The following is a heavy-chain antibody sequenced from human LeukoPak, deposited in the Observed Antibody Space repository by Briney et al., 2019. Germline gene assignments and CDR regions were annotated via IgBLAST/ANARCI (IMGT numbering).Heavy chain of an antibody. J-gene: IGHJ3*02. Sequence: GGSLRLSCVASGYTFSSYATNWVGQAPGKGLEWVSYISSSSSTIYYADSVKGRFTISRDNAKNSLYLQMNSLRAEDTAVYYCAREAPAYDFWSGYYFDAFDIWGQGIMVTVSS. CDR2: ISSSSSTI. CDR1: GYTFSSYA. V-gene: IGHV3-48*01. CDR3: AREAPAYDFWSGYYFDAFDI. D-gene: IGHD3-3*01.